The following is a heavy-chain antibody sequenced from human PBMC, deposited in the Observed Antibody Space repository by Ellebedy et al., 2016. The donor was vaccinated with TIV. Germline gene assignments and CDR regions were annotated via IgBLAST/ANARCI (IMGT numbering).Heavy chain of an antibody. CDR3: AAQSRDYVWDGDY. V-gene: IGHV4-39*07. CDR1: GASFSSSTYY. J-gene: IGHJ4*02. CDR2: VYYGGST. D-gene: IGHD3-16*01. Sequence: SETLSLTCAVSGASFSSSTYYRGWIRQPPGKGLEWIGSVYYGGSTYYNPSLRSRLTISIDTSKIQFSLKVKSVTAADTAVYYCAAQSRDYVWDGDYWGQGALVTVSS.